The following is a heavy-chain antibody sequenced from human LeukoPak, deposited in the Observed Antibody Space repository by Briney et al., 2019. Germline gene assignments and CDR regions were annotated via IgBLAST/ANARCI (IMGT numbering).Heavy chain of an antibody. J-gene: IGHJ4*02. V-gene: IGHV5-51*01. CDR2: IYPADFNT. Sequence: GESLKISFKGFGNSFTNYWIAWVRQMPGKGLEWMGIIYPADFNTRYSPSFQGQVTISADKSISTAYLQWSSLKASDTAMYYCARQIGDGAGSYYKTPFDYWGQGTLVTVSS. CDR3: ARQIGDGAGSYYKTPFDY. CDR1: GNSFTNYW. D-gene: IGHD3-10*01.